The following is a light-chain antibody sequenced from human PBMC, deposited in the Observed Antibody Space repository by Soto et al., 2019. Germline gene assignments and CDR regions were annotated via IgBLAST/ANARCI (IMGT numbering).Light chain of an antibody. CDR2: SND. CDR1: TSNIGSNT. CDR3: AAWDDSLNGVV. Sequence: QSVLTQPPSASGTPGQRVTISCSGSTSNIGSNTVNWYQQLPGTAPKLLIYSNDQRPSGVPDRFSASKSGTSASLAISGLQSEDEADYYCAAWDDSLNGVVFGGGTKFTVL. J-gene: IGLJ2*01. V-gene: IGLV1-44*01.